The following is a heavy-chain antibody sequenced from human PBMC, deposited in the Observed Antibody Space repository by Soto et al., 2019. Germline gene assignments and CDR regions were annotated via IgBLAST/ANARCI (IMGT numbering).Heavy chain of an antibody. J-gene: IGHJ6*03. Sequence: GASVKVSCKASGYTFTSYGIIWVRQAPGQGLEWMGWISAYNGNTNYAQKLQGRVTMTTDTSTSTAYMELRSLRSDDTAVYYCARNGVSPYHYYYMDVWGKGTTVTVSS. CDR3: ARNGVSPYHYYYMDV. D-gene: IGHD2-8*01. CDR2: ISAYNGNT. CDR1: GYTFTSYG. V-gene: IGHV1-18*01.